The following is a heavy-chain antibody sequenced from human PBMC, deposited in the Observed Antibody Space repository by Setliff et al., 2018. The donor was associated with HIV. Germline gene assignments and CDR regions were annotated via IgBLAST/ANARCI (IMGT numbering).Heavy chain of an antibody. CDR2: INAGNGNT. D-gene: IGHD2-15*01. Sequence: ASVKVSCKASGYTFSRYAMHWVRQAPGQRLEWMGWINAGNGNTKYSQKFQGRVSTTRNTSISTAYMELSSLRSEDTAVYYCARVGSYWTQFDYWGQGTLVTVSS. CDR3: ARVGSYWTQFDY. CDR1: GYTFSRYA. V-gene: IGHV1-3*01. J-gene: IGHJ4*01.